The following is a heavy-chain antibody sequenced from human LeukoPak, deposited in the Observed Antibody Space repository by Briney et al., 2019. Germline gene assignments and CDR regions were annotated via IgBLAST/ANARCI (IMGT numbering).Heavy chain of an antibody. CDR2: IYYSGST. Sequence: PSETLSLTCNVSGGSISSSSYYWGWIRQPPGKGLEWIGSIYYSGSTYYNPSLKSRVTISVDTSKNQFSLKLSSVTAADTAMYYCARLMGAIRNNWFDPWGQGTLVTVSS. D-gene: IGHD1-26*01. V-gene: IGHV4-39*07. CDR3: ARLMGAIRNNWFDP. CDR1: GGSISSSSYY. J-gene: IGHJ5*02.